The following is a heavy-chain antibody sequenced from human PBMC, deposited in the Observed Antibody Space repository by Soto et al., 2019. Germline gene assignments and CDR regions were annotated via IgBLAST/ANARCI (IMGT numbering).Heavy chain of an antibody. V-gene: IGHV3-23*01. Sequence: GGSLRLSCAASGFTFSSYAMSWVRQAPGKGLEWVSAISGSGGSTYYADSVKGRFTISRDNSKNTLYLQMNSLRAEDTAVYYCAKGWIQLWSRGPEWDWFDPWGQGTLVTVSS. CDR3: AKGWIQLWSRGPEWDWFDP. CDR2: ISGSGGST. D-gene: IGHD5-18*01. J-gene: IGHJ5*02. CDR1: GFTFSSYA.